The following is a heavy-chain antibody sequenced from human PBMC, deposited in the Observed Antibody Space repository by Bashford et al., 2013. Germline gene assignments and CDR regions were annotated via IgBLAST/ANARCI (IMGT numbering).Heavy chain of an antibody. CDR1: GGTFSSYA. D-gene: IGHD3-22*01. CDR2: IIPILGIA. V-gene: IGHV1-69*04. CDR3: ARGTYYYDSSGYYYVPNYFDY. J-gene: IGHJ4*02. Sequence: SVKVSCKASGGTFSSYAISWVRQAPGQGLEWMGRIIPILGIANYAQKFQGRVTITADKSTSTAYMELSSLRSEDTAVYYCARGTYYYDSSGYYYVPNYFDYWAREPWSPSPQ.